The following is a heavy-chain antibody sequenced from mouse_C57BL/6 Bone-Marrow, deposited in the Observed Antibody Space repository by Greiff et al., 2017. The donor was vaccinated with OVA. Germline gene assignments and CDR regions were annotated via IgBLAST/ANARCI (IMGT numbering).Heavy chain of an antibody. Sequence: QVQLQQPGAELVRPGSSVKLSCKASGYTFTSYWMHWVKQRPIQGLEWIGNIDPSDSETHYNQKFKDKATLTVDKSSSTAYMQLSSLTSEDSAVYYCARGGLLLRSYWYFDVWGTGTTVTVSS. J-gene: IGHJ1*03. CDR2: IDPSDSET. CDR3: ARGGLLLRSYWYFDV. D-gene: IGHD1-1*01. V-gene: IGHV1-52*01. CDR1: GYTFTSYW.